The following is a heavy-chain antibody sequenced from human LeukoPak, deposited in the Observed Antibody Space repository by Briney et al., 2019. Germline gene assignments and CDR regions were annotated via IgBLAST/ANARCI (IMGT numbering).Heavy chain of an antibody. D-gene: IGHD3-10*01. CDR3: ARMWSYYYGSGSPNWFDP. CDR1: GGTFSSYA. Sequence: SVKVSCKASGGTFSSYAIIWVRQAPGQGLEWMGGIIPIFGTANYAQKFQGRVTITADKSTSTAYMELSSLRSEDTAVYYCARMWSYYYGSGSPNWFDPWGQGTLVTVSS. V-gene: IGHV1-69*06. J-gene: IGHJ5*02. CDR2: IIPIFGTA.